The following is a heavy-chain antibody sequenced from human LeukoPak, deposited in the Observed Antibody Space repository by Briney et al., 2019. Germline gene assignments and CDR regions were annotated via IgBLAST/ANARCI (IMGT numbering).Heavy chain of an antibody. CDR1: GFTFSTYS. Sequence: PGGSLRLSCAASGFTFSTYSMNWLRLAPGKGLEWVSSISPDSNYKYYVDSVKGRFTISRDNAKSSLYLQMNSLRAEDTAVYYCASTDILTGPFDYWGQGTLVTVSS. D-gene: IGHD3-9*01. CDR3: ASTDILTGPFDY. V-gene: IGHV3-21*01. CDR2: ISPDSNYK. J-gene: IGHJ4*02.